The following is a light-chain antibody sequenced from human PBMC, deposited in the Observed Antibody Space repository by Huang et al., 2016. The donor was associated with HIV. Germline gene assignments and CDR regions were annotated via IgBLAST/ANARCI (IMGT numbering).Light chain of an antibody. CDR2: DAS. V-gene: IGKV3-15*01. J-gene: IGKJ3*01. Sequence: EVVMTQSPGTLSVSPGDRATLSCRASQSVRSNLAWYQQKPGQAPRLLIYDASTRATGGPARFSGSGSVTQFTLSISSLQSEDFAVYYCQQYDTWPPFTFGPGTKVDIK. CDR3: QQYDTWPPFT. CDR1: QSVRSN.